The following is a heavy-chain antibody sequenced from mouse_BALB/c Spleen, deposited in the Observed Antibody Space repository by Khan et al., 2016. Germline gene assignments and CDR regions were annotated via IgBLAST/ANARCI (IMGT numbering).Heavy chain of an antibody. Sequence: QVQLQQSGTELLRPGASVKLSCKASGYTFTDYYLHWVMQRSGQGLEWIGEIFPGSGSTYYNEKFKGKASLTADTSSSPAYMQLSSLTSEDSAVYFCARSYYGYFAMDYWGHGASVTVSS. J-gene: IGHJ4*01. CDR1: GYTFTDYY. V-gene: IGHV1-77*01. CDR2: IFPGSGST. CDR3: ARSYYGYFAMDY. D-gene: IGHD1-2*01.